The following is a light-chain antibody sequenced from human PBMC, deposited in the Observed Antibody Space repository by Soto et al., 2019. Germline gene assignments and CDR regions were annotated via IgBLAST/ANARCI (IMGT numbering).Light chain of an antibody. CDR1: QSISSR. CDR2: KAS. V-gene: IGKV1-5*03. J-gene: IGKJ1*01. Sequence: DIQMTQSPSTLSASVGDRVTITCRASQSISSRLAWYQQKPGKAPKPLIYKASSLESGDTSRVSGSGSGTEFTLTSSSLQPDDSATYYCQQYNSYWTFGQGTKVEIK. CDR3: QQYNSYWT.